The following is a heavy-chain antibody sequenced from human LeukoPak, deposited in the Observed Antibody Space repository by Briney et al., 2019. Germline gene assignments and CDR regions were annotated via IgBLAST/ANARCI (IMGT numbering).Heavy chain of an antibody. J-gene: IGHJ5*02. CDR1: GGTFSSYA. V-gene: IGHV1-69*13. Sequence: PVKVSCKASGGTFSSYAISWVRQAPGQGLEWMGGIIPIFGTANYAQKFQGRVTITADESTSTAYMELSSLRSEDTAVYYCARGQWLKSNSWFDPWGQGTLVTVSS. D-gene: IGHD6-19*01. CDR3: ARGQWLKSNSWFDP. CDR2: IIPIFGTA.